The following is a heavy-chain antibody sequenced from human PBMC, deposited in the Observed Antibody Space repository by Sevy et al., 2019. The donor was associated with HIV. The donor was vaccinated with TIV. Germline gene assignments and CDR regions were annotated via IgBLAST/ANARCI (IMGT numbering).Heavy chain of an antibody. V-gene: IGHV1-8*01. CDR3: ARGQSPKNYDFWSGYNWNPYYYYSMDV. J-gene: IGHJ6*02. CDR2: MNPNSGNT. CDR1: GYTFTSYD. Sequence: ASVKVSCKASGYTFTSYDINWVRQATGQGLEWMGWMNPNSGNTGYAQKFQGRVTMTRNTSISTAYMELSSLRSEDTAVYYCARGQSPKNYDFWSGYNWNPYYYYSMDVWGQGTTVTVSS. D-gene: IGHD3-3*01.